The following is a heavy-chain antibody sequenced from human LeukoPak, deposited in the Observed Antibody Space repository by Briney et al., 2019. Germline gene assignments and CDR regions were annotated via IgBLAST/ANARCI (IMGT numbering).Heavy chain of an antibody. CDR2: INPNSGGT. J-gene: IGHJ4*02. V-gene: IGHV1-2*02. D-gene: IGHD6-6*01. Sequence: ASAKVSCKASGYTFPGYYMHWVRQAPGQGLEWMGWINPNSGGTNYAQKFQGRVTMTRDTSISTAYMELSRLRSDDTAVYYCAREHSSSSGKVFDYWGQGTLVTVSS. CDR3: AREHSSSSGKVFDY. CDR1: GYTFPGYY.